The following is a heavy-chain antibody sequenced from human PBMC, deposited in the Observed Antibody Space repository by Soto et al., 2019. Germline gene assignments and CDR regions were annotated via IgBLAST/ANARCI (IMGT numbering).Heavy chain of an antibody. CDR3: ARSEEDSDYYYYGMDV. CDR1: GDTVSSNSVA. CDR2: TYYRSRWYS. D-gene: IGHD2-15*01. J-gene: IGHJ6*02. Sequence: SQTLSLTCVGSGDTVSSNSVAWNWVRQPPSRGLEWLGRTYYRSRWYSDYAVSVRSRIDINADTSKNQVSLQLNSVTPEDTAVYYCARSEEDSDYYYYGMDVWGQGTTVTSP. V-gene: IGHV6-1*01.